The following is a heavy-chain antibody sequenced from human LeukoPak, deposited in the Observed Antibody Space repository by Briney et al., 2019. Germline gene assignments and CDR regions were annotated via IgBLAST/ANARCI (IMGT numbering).Heavy chain of an antibody. Sequence: GGSLRLSCAASGFTFSSYGMHWVRQAPGKGLEWVAFIRYDGSNNYYADSVKGRFTISRDTSKNTLYLQMNSLRAEDTAVYYCAKAGSGSYYGTFDIWGQGTMVTVSS. D-gene: IGHD1-26*01. J-gene: IGHJ3*02. CDR3: AKAGSGSYYGTFDI. CDR2: IRYDGSNN. V-gene: IGHV3-30*02. CDR1: GFTFSSYG.